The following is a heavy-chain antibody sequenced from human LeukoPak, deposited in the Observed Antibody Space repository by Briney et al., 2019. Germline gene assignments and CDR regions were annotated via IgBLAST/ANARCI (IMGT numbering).Heavy chain of an antibody. CDR1: GGSFSGYY. Sequence: PSETLSLTCAVYGGSFSGYYWSWIRQPPGKGLEWIGEINHSGSTNYNPSLKSRVTISVDTSKNQFSLKLSSVTAADTAVYYCARGTSVTIFGVVIIEDYYYYYMDVWGKGTTVTVSS. CDR3: ARGTSVTIFGVVIIEDYYYYYMDV. D-gene: IGHD3-3*01. V-gene: IGHV4-34*01. J-gene: IGHJ6*03. CDR2: INHSGST.